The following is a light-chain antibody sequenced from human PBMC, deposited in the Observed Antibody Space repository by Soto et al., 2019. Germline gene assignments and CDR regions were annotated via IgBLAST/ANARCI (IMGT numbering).Light chain of an antibody. CDR2: QDT. V-gene: IGLV3-1*01. Sequence: SSELTQPPSVSVSPGQTASITCSGDKLGNKFTFWYQQKPGQSPVLVIYQDTERPSGIPERFSGSNSGNTATLTISGTQAMDEADYYCQAWDSNTEVFGGGTQLTVL. CDR1: KLGNKF. J-gene: IGLJ2*01. CDR3: QAWDSNTEV.